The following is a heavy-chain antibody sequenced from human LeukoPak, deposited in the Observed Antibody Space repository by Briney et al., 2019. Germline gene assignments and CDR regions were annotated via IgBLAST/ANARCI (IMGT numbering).Heavy chain of an antibody. CDR1: GGSICSSSYY. J-gene: IGHJ4*02. CDR2: IYYSGST. Sequence: SETLSLTCTVSGGSICSSSYYWCWIRQPPGKGLEWIGSIYYSGSTYYNPSLKSRVTISVDTSKNQFSLKLSSVTAADTAVYYCARQAYCSSTSCYDFSDYWGQGTLVTVSS. CDR3: ARQAYCSSTSCYDFSDY. D-gene: IGHD2-2*01. V-gene: IGHV4-39*01.